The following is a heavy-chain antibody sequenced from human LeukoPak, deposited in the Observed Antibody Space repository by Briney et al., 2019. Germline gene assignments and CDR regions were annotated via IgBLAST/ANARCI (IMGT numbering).Heavy chain of an antibody. D-gene: IGHD3-3*01. V-gene: IGHV1-69*13. CDR3: ARVLDYDFWSGSDV. CDR2: IIPIFGTA. Sequence: SVTVSCTASGGTFSSYAISWVRQAPGQGLEWMGGIIPIFGTANYAQKFQGRVTITADESTSTAYMELSSLRSEDTAVYYCARVLDYDFWSGSDVWGQGTTVTVSS. J-gene: IGHJ6*02. CDR1: GGTFSSYA.